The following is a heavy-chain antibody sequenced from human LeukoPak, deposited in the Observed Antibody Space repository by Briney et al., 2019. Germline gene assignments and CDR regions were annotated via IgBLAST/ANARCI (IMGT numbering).Heavy chain of an antibody. CDR2: INDYTGDT. J-gene: IGHJ6*02. D-gene: IGHD3-22*01. CDR3: ARDRIAKIVVVHSFSYGMDV. V-gene: IGHV4-34*01. Sequence: SETLSLTCTVFGGSFTDYLWTWIRHSPGKGLEWIGEINDYTGDTNYNPSLNSRVSISLEKSKNQFSLELRSVTAADTAVYYCARDRIAKIVVVHSFSYGMDVWGQGTTVTVSS. CDR1: GGSFTDYL.